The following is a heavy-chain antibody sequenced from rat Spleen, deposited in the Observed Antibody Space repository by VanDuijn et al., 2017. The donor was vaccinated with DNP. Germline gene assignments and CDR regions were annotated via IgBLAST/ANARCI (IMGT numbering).Heavy chain of an antibody. CDR1: GFTFSNYY. V-gene: IGHV5-25*01. CDR3: AKDAFDY. J-gene: IGHJ2*01. CDR2: ISASGGST. Sequence: EVQLVESGGGLVQPGRSMKLSCAASGFTFSNYYMAWVRQAPTKGLEWVASISASGGSTSYRDTVKGRFTISRDNAKSILYLQMESLRSEDTATYYCAKDAFDYWGQGVMVTVSS.